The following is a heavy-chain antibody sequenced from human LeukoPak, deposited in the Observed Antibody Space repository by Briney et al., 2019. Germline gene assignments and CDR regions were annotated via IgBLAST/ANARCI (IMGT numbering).Heavy chain of an antibody. CDR3: ARGPYCSGGSCYPPEDDAFDI. CDR1: GGSISSGGYY. CDR2: IYYSGST. V-gene: IGHV4-31*03. D-gene: IGHD2-15*01. J-gene: IGHJ3*02. Sequence: SETLSLTCTVSGGSISSGGYYWSWIRQHPGKGLEWIGYIYYSGSTYYNPSLKSRVTISVDTSKNQFSLKLSSVTAADTAVCYCARGPYCSGGSCYPPEDDAFDIWGQGTMVTVSS.